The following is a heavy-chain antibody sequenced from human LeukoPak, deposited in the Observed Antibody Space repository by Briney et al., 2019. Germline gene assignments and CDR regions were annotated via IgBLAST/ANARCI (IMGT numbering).Heavy chain of an antibody. CDR1: GGSISSGDYY. CDR2: IYYSGST. CDR3: ARAWGFSRMDV. D-gene: IGHD3-16*01. V-gene: IGHV4-30-4*08. J-gene: IGHJ6*03. Sequence: SETLSLTCTVSGGSISSGDYYWSWIRQPPGKGLEWIGYIYYSGSTCYNPSLKSRVTISVDTSKNQFSLKLSSVTAADTAVYYCARAWGFSRMDVWGKGTTVTVSS.